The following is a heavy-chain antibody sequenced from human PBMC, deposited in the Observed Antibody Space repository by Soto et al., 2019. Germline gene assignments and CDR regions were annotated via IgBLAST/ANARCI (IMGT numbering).Heavy chain of an antibody. CDR2: IYYSGST. Sequence: PSETLSLTCVVSGGSLSSYYWSWIRQPPGKGLEWIGYIYYSGSTNYNPSLKSRVTISVDTSKNQFSLKLSSVTAADTAVYYCARVKGGITIFGGNWFDPWGQGTLVTVS. J-gene: IGHJ5*02. CDR3: ARVKGGITIFGGNWFDP. D-gene: IGHD3-3*01. CDR1: GGSLSSYY. V-gene: IGHV4-59*01.